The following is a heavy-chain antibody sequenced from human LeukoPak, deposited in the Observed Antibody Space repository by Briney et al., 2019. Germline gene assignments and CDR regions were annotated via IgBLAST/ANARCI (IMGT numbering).Heavy chain of an antibody. CDR3: AKNLYCGGGSCYPSALGMDV. D-gene: IGHD2-15*01. V-gene: IGHV3-23*01. CDR2: ISGSGNRT. J-gene: IGHJ6*02. Sequence: GGSLRLSCAASGYTFSSYAMSWVRQAPGKGLEWVSSISGSGNRTYYADSVKGRFTISRDNSKNTLFLQMNSLRAEDTAVYYCAKNLYCGGGSCYPSALGMDVWGQGTTVTVSS. CDR1: GYTFSSYA.